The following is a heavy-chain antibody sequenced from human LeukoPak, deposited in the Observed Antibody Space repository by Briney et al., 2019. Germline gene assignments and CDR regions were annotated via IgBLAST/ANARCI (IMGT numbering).Heavy chain of an antibody. CDR1: GFTFSSYA. D-gene: IGHD5-24*01. CDR2: ISGNGGRT. CDR3: AEVAEMGTILGKFDN. J-gene: IGHJ4*02. V-gene: IGHV3-23*01. Sequence: TGGSLRLSCAASGFTFSSYAMIWVRQAPGKGLEWVSAISGNGGRTYYGDSVKGRFTISSDNSKNTLYLQMNSLRAEDTAVFYCAEVAEMGTILGKFDNWGQGTLVTVSS.